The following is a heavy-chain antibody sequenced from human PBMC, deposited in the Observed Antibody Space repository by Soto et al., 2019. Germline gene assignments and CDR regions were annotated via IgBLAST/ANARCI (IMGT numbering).Heavy chain of an antibody. J-gene: IGHJ5*02. CDR2: IYWDDDK. V-gene: IGHV2-5*02. CDR1: GLSLSTSGVG. Sequence: QITLKESGPTLVKPTETLTLTCTFSGLSLSTSGVGVGWIRQPPGKALEWLALIYWDDDKRYSPSLKSRLTIXKXXSKNQVVLTMTNMDPVDTATYYCAHVCTPVNWFDPWGQGILVTVSS. D-gene: IGHD2-8*01. CDR3: AHVCTPVNWFDP.